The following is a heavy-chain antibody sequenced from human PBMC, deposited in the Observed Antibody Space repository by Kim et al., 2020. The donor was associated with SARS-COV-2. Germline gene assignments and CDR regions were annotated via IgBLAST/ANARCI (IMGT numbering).Heavy chain of an antibody. J-gene: IGHJ4*02. CDR2: ISGSGGST. V-gene: IGHV3-23*01. CDR1: GFTFSSYA. D-gene: IGHD3-22*01. CDR3: AKDLSPYDSSGYYFGGNDY. Sequence: GGSLRLSCAASGFTFSSYAMSWVRQAPGKGLEWVSAISGSGGSTYYADSVKGRFTISRDNSKNTLYLQMNSLRAEDTAVYYCAKDLSPYDSSGYYFGGNDYWGQGTLVTVSS.